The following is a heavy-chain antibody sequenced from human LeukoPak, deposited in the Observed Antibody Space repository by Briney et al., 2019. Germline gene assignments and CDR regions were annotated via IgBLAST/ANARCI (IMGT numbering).Heavy chain of an antibody. CDR3: ARHPSYTGTYVI. J-gene: IGHJ4*02. D-gene: IGHD1-26*01. V-gene: IGHV3-49*04. CDR2: IRSKTYGGTT. CDR1: GFIFGDYA. Sequence: GGSLRLSCTASGFIFGDYAMSWVRQAPGKGLEWVGFIRSKTYGGTTEYAASVKGRFTISRDDSKSIAYLQMNSLKASDTAMCYCARHPSYTGTYVIWGQGTLVTVSS.